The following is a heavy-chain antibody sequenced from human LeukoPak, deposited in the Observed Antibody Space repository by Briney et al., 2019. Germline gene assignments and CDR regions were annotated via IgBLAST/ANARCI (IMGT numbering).Heavy chain of an antibody. CDR3: ARQVRRAYLEWLPNEAFDI. CDR1: EYYFTSYW. CDR2: IYPGDSDT. J-gene: IGHJ3*02. Sequence: GESLKISCKGSEYYFTSYWIGWVRQMPGKGLEWMGIIYPGDSDTRYSPSFQGQVTISADKSISTAYLQWSSLKASDTAMYYCARQVRRAYLEWLPNEAFDIWGQGTMVTVSS. D-gene: IGHD3-3*01. V-gene: IGHV5-51*01.